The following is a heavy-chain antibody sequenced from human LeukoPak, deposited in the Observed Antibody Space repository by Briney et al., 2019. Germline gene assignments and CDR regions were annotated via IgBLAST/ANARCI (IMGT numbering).Heavy chain of an antibody. CDR3: ARDKGWYAGNWFDP. CDR1: GGSISSYY. J-gene: IGHJ5*02. CDR2: IYYSGST. Sequence: PSETLSLTCTVSGGSISSYYWSWIRQPPGKGLEWIGYIYYSGSTNYNPSLKSRVTISVDTSKNQFSLKLSSLTAADTAVYYCARDKGWYAGNWFDPWGQGTLVTVSS. D-gene: IGHD6-19*01. V-gene: IGHV4-59*01.